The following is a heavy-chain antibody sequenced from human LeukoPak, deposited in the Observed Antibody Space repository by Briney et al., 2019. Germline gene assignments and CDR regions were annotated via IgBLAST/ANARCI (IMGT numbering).Heavy chain of an antibody. V-gene: IGHV3-30-3*01. Sequence: PGGSLRLSCAASGFTFSSYAMHWVRPAPGKGLEWVAVISYVGSKKYYADAVKGRFTISRDNSKNTLYLQMNSLRAEDTAVYYCARERAATSGMDAWAQGTTVTVSS. CDR2: ISYVGSKK. J-gene: IGHJ6*02. D-gene: IGHD5-12*01. CDR3: ARERAATSGMDA. CDR1: GFTFSSYA.